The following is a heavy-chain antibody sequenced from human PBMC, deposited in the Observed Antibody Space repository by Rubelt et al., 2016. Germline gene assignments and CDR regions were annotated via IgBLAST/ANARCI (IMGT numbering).Heavy chain of an antibody. J-gene: IGHJ4*02. Sequence: QVQLQQWGAGLLKPSETLSLTCAVYGGSLSGYYWAWIRQPPGKGLEWIGEINHRGSTDYNPSLKGRVTISMDTSKNEFTLKLKSWTAADTAVYDCAREFDGSSGEDYWGQGTLVTVSS. V-gene: IGHV4-34*01. CDR2: INHRGST. CDR3: AREFDGSSGEDY. D-gene: IGHD3-16*01. CDR1: GGSLSGYY.